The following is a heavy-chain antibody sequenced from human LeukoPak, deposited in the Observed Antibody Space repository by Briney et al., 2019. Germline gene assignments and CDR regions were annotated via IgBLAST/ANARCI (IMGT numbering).Heavy chain of an antibody. CDR1: GGSLSNYY. D-gene: IGHD6-6*01. J-gene: IGHJ6*03. CDR2: IYYSGST. V-gene: IGHV4-59*01. Sequence: PSETLSLTCTVSGGSLSNYYWSWIRQPPGKGLEWIGYIYYSGSTKYNPSLKSRVTISVDTSKTQFSLRLSSVTAADTAVYYCARDWGVSARPGYMDVWGKGTTVTVSS. CDR3: ARDWGVSARPGYMDV.